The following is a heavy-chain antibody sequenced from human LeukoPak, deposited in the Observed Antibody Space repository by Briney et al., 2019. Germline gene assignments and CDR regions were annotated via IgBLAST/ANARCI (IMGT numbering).Heavy chain of an antibody. D-gene: IGHD1-26*01. J-gene: IGHJ4*02. CDR1: GYTFTSSH. CDR3: ARDRGGSYSIDY. Sequence: ASVKVSCKTSGYTFTSSHAHWVRQAPGQGLEWMGLVNCGDGYTNYAQKLQSRVSVTADTSTSTLYMDLTSLTTEDTAIYYCARDRGGSYSIDYWGQGTLVTVSS. CDR2: VNCGDGYT. V-gene: IGHV1-46*01.